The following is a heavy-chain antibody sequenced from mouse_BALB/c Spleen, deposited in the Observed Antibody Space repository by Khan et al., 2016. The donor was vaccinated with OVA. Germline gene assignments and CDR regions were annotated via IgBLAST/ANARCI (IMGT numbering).Heavy chain of an antibody. Sequence: EVKLEVSGPGLVKPSQSLSLTCTVTGYSITSGYAWNWIRQFPGNKLEWMGYISYSGVTRYTPSLKSRISITRDTSKNQFFLQLNSVTTEDTATYDCARVNYYGYYFDYWGQGTTLTVSS. CDR3: ARVNYYGYYFDY. J-gene: IGHJ2*01. D-gene: IGHD1-1*01. CDR1: GYSITSGYA. CDR2: ISYSGVT. V-gene: IGHV3-2*02.